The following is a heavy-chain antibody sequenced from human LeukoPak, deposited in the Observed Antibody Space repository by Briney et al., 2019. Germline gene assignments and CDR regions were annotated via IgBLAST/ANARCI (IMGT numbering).Heavy chain of an antibody. CDR1: GYTFTGYY. CDR3: AGRNWNDGGVFDY. J-gene: IGHJ4*02. CDR2: INPNSGDT. Sequence: ASVKVSCKASGYTFTGYYMHWVRQAPGQGLEWMGWINPNSGDTNYAQKFQGRVTMTRDTSISTAYMELSRLRSDDTAMYYCAGRNWNDGGVFDYWGQGTLVTVSS. D-gene: IGHD1-1*01. V-gene: IGHV1-2*02.